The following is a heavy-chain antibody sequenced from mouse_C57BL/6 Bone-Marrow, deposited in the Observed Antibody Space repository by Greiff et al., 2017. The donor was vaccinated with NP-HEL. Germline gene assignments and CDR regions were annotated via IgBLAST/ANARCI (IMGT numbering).Heavy chain of an antibody. CDR1: GYTFTSYW. CDR3: ARRNYYGRRAY. D-gene: IGHD1-2*01. J-gene: IGHJ3*01. Sequence: QVQLQQPGAELVKPGASVKLSCKASGYTFTSYWMQWVKQRPGQGLEWIGAIDPSDSYTNYNQKFKGKATLTVDTSSSTAYMQLSSLTSEDSAVYYCARRNYYGRRAYWGQGTLVTVSA. CDR2: IDPSDSYT. V-gene: IGHV1-50*01.